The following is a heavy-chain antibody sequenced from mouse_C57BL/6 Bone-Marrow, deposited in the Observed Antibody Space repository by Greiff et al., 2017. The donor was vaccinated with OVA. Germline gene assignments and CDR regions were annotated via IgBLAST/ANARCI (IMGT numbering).Heavy chain of an antibody. CDR2: IHPNSGST. Sequence: VQLQQPGAELVKPGASVKLSCKASGYTFTSYWMHWVKQRPGQGLEWIGMIHPNSGSTNYNEKFKSKATLTVDKSSSTAYMQLSSLASEDSAVYYCASLGEYAMDYWGQGTSVTVSS. J-gene: IGHJ4*01. CDR3: ASLGEYAMDY. CDR1: GYTFTSYW. V-gene: IGHV1-64*01.